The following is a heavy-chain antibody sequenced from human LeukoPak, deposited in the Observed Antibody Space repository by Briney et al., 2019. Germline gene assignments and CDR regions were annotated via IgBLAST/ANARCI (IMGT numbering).Heavy chain of an antibody. V-gene: IGHV3-53*01. CDR1: GFTVSSNY. Sequence: GGSLRLSCAASGFTVSSNYMSWVRQAPGKGLEWVSVIYSGGSTYYADSVKGRFTISRDNSKNTLYLQMNSLRAEDTAVYYCARAVRRADSSGYYSVYYFDYWGQGTLVTVSS. D-gene: IGHD3-22*01. J-gene: IGHJ4*02. CDR2: IYSGGST. CDR3: ARAVRRADSSGYYSVYYFDY.